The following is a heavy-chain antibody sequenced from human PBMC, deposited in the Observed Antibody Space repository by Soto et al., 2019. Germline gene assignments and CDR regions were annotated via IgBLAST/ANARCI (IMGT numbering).Heavy chain of an antibody. V-gene: IGHV4-30-4*01. J-gene: IGHJ4*02. D-gene: IGHD4-17*01. CDR1: GGSISSGNYY. CDR2: ISYSGTT. Sequence: PSETLSLTCTVSGGSISSGNYYWSWIRQPPGKGLEWIGFISYSGTTHYSASLRSRVSISVDTSKNQFSLDLSSVTAADTAVYYCATMGTPVTGLYYFDDWAQRTLVTVSS. CDR3: ATMGTPVTGLYYFDD.